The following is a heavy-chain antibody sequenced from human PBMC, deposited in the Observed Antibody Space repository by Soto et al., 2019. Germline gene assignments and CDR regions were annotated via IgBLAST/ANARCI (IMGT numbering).Heavy chain of an antibody. CDR3: ARDGHGMDV. Sequence: QVQLQESGPGLVRPSETLSLTCTVSGGSVSTGSYDWRWIRQPPGKGLEWIGKIFFTGSAHYNPSLRNRVTMSVDTSKDQFSLTLTSVTAADTAVYYCARDGHGMDVWGQGTTVTVSS. J-gene: IGHJ6*02. CDR2: IFFTGSA. V-gene: IGHV4-61*01. CDR1: GGSVSTGSYD.